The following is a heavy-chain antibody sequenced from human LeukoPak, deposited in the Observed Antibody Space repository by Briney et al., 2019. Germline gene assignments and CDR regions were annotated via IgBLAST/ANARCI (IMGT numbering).Heavy chain of an antibody. CDR3: ARDQGNYDFWSGYYTNYYYGMDV. D-gene: IGHD3-3*01. CDR1: GFTFSSYA. Sequence: GGSLRLSCAASGFTFSSYAMHWVRQAPGKGLEWVAVISYDGSNKYYADSVKGRFTISRDNSKNTLYLQMNSLRAEDTAVYYCARDQGNYDFWSGYYTNYYYGMDVWGQGTTVTVSS. J-gene: IGHJ6*02. CDR2: ISYDGSNK. V-gene: IGHV3-30*04.